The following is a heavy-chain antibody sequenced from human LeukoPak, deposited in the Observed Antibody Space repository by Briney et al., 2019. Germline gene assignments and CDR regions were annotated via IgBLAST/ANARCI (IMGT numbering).Heavy chain of an antibody. CDR2: INPNSGGT. D-gene: IGHD3-22*01. CDR1: EYTFTGYY. J-gene: IGHJ4*02. Sequence: ASVKVSCKASEYTFTGYYMHWVRQAPGQGLEWMGWINPNSGGTNYAQKFQDRVTMTTDTSTSTAYMELRSLRSDDTAVYYCARVQPHRIHYDNSDYPTRNDYWGQGTLVTVSS. V-gene: IGHV1-2*02. CDR3: ARVQPHRIHYDNSDYPTRNDY.